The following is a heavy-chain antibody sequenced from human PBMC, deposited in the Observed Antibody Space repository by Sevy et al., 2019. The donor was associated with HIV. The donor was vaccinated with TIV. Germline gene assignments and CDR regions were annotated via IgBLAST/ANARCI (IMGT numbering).Heavy chain of an antibody. CDR2: IYYSGST. Sequence: SETLSLTCTVSGGSVSSGSYYWSWIRQPPGKGLEWIGYIYYSGSTNYNPSLKSRVTISVDMSKNQFSLKLSSVTAADTAVYYCASGMSAYCGGDCYYYWGPGTLVTVSS. D-gene: IGHD2-21*01. V-gene: IGHV4-61*01. CDR1: GGSVSSGSYY. CDR3: ASGMSAYCGGDCYYY. J-gene: IGHJ4*02.